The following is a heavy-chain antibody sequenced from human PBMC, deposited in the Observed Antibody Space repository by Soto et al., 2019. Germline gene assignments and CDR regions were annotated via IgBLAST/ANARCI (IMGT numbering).Heavy chain of an antibody. CDR3: ARVSKAQGYYYYGMDV. J-gene: IGHJ6*02. V-gene: IGHV4-59*01. CDR1: GGSISSYH. Sequence: QVQLQESGPGLVKPSETLSLTCTVSGGSISSYHWSWIRQPPGKGLEWIGYIYYSGSTNYNPSLKCRVTISVDTSKNQFSLKLSSVTAADTAVYYCARVSKAQGYYYYGMDVWGQGTTVTVSS. D-gene: IGHD2-2*01. CDR2: IYYSGST.